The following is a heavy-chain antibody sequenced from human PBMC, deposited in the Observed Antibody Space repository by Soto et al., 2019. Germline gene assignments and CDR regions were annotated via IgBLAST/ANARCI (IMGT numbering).Heavy chain of an antibody. V-gene: IGHV1-2*02. CDR3: ARWGSYRNRNFDY. Sequence: GASVKVSCKASGYTFTGYYMHWVRQAPGQGLEWMGWINPNSGGANYAQKFQGRVTMTRDTSISTAYMELSRLRSDDTAVYYCARWGSYRNRNFDYWGQGTLVTVSS. CDR2: INPNSGGA. D-gene: IGHD3-10*01. CDR1: GYTFTGYY. J-gene: IGHJ4*02.